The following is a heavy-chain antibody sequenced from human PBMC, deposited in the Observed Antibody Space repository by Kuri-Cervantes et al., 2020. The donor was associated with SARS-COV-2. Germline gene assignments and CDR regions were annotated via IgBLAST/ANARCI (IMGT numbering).Heavy chain of an antibody. J-gene: IGHJ5*02. Sequence: SVKVSCKASGGTFSSYAISWVRQAPGQGLEWMGGIIPIFGTANYAQKFQGRLTLTTDTSTDTAYMELSSLRSDDTAVYYCAREDGLWFDPWGQGTLVTVSS. CDR3: AREDGLWFDP. CDR2: IIPIFGTA. D-gene: IGHD3/OR15-3a*01. CDR1: GGTFSSYA. V-gene: IGHV1-69*05.